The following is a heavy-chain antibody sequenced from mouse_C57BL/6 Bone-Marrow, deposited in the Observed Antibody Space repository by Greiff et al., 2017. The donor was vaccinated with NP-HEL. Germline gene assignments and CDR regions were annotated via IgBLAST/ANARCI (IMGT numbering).Heavy chain of an antibody. CDR2: ISSGSSTI. Sequence: DVKLVESGGGLVKPGGSLKLSCAASGFTFSDYGMHWVRQAPEKGLEWVAYISSGSSTIYYADTVKGRFTISRDNATNTLFLQMTSLRSEDTAMYYCARHYGYPTLYYAMDYWGQGTSVTVSS. D-gene: IGHD2-2*01. CDR3: ARHYGYPTLYYAMDY. CDR1: GFTFSDYG. J-gene: IGHJ4*01. V-gene: IGHV5-17*01.